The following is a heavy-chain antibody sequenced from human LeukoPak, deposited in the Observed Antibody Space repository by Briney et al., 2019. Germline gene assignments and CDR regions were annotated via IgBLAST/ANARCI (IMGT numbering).Heavy chain of an antibody. CDR3: ARGRYSGTTYYFDY. CDR2: INSDDSRT. J-gene: IGHJ4*02. Sequence: GGSLRLSCAASGFTFSAFWMHWVRQAPGKGLVWVSRINSDDSRTTYADSVKGRFTISRDNAKNSLYLQMNSLRAEDTAMYYCARGRYSGTTYYFDYWGQGTLVTVSS. V-gene: IGHV3-74*01. D-gene: IGHD5-12*01. CDR1: GFTFSAFW.